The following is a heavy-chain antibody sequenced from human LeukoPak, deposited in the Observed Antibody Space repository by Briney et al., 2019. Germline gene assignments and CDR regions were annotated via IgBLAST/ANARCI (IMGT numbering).Heavy chain of an antibody. V-gene: IGHV4-30-4*01. CDR3: ARATGEDAFDI. CDR2: IYYSGST. D-gene: IGHD7-27*01. CDR1: GGSISSGDYY. J-gene: IGHJ3*02. Sequence: KPSETLSLTCTVSGGSISSGDYYWSWIRQPPGKGLEWIGYIYYSGSTYYNPSLKSRVTISVDTSKNQFSLKLSSVTAADTAVYYCARATGEDAFDIWGQGTMVTVSS.